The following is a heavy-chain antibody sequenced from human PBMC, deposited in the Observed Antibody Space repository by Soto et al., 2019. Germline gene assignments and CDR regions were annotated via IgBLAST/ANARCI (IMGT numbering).Heavy chain of an antibody. Sequence: SETLSLTCTVSGGSISSYYWSWIRQPPGKGLEWIGYIYYSGTTYYNPSLKSRVTISVDTSKNQFSLKLSSVTAADTAVYYCAASCVGCGGFNYYGMDVWGQGTTVTVSS. V-gene: IGHV4-59*06. J-gene: IGHJ6*02. CDR1: GGSISSYY. D-gene: IGHD2-21*01. CDR3: AASCVGCGGFNYYGMDV. CDR2: IYYSGTT.